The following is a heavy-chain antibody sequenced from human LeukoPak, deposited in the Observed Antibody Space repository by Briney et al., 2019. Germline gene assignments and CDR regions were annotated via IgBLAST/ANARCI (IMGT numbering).Heavy chain of an antibody. D-gene: IGHD6-13*01. CDR2: ISAYNGNT. CDR1: GYTFTSYG. J-gene: IGHJ4*02. V-gene: IGHV1-18*01. Sequence: ASVKVSCKASGYTFTSYGISWVRQAPGQGLEWMGWISAYNGNTNYAQKLQGRVTMTTDASTSTAYMELRSLRSDDTAVYYCASSVDAGSFDYWGQGTLVTVSS. CDR3: ASSVDAGSFDY.